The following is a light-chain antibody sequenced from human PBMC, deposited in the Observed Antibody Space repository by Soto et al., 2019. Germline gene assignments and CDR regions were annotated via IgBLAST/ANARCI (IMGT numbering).Light chain of an antibody. Sequence: MQETQVRNALRASGAPSHSITCRASESLSTYLNWYQQKPGKAPKLLIYDASSLQSGVPSRFSGSGSGTDFTLTVSSLQPEDFAIYFCQQSYSTPWTFGHGTKVDIK. CDR2: DAS. V-gene: IGKV1-39*01. J-gene: IGKJ1*01. CDR1: ESLSTY. CDR3: QQSYSTPWT.